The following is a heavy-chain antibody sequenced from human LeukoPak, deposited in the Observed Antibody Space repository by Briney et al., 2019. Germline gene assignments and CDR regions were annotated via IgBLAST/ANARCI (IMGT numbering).Heavy chain of an antibody. Sequence: RGSLRLSCAASGFTFSDYYMSWIRQAPGKGLEWMSYISADGTTIYYADSVKGRFTISRDNAKNSLYLQMNSLRVEDTAVYYCARVLGYSTGWYYFDHWGQGTLVTVSS. D-gene: IGHD6-19*01. CDR1: GFTFSDYY. CDR2: ISADGTTI. V-gene: IGHV3-11*01. CDR3: ARVLGYSTGWYYFDH. J-gene: IGHJ4*02.